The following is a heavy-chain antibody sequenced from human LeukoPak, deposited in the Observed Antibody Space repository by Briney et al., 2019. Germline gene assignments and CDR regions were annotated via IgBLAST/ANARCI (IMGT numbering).Heavy chain of an antibody. CDR2: ISGSGGST. J-gene: IGHJ4*02. CDR1: GFTFSSYA. Sequence: GGSLRLSCAASGFTFSSYAMSWVRQAPGKGLEWVSAISGSGGSTYYADSVKGRFTISRDNSKNTLYLQMNSLGAEDMAVYYCAKGRDFYYFDYWGQGTLVTVSS. D-gene: IGHD2/OR15-2a*01. V-gene: IGHV3-23*01. CDR3: AKGRDFYYFDY.